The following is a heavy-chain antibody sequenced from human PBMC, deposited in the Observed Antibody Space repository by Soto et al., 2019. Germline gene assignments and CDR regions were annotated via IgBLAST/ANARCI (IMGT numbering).Heavy chain of an antibody. J-gene: IGHJ6*02. D-gene: IGHD3-10*01. CDR2: IDPSDSYT. V-gene: IGHV5-10-1*01. CDR1: GYSFTIYW. CDR3: ARPTDPSGSTLMDV. Sequence: PGESLKISCNGSGYSFTIYWISWVRQMPGKGLEWMGRIDPSDSYTNYSPSFQGHVTISADKSISTAYLQWSSLKASDTAMYYCARPTDPSGSTLMDVWGQGTTVTVSS.